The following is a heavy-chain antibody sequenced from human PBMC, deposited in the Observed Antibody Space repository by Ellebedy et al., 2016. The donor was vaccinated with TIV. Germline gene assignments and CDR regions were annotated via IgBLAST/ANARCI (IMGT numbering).Heavy chain of an antibody. CDR1: GLTFSNHA. J-gene: IGHJ4*02. Sequence: GESLKISXVVSGLTFSNHAMSWVRQTPGKGLEWVALISYDGNNKYYADSVKGRFAISRDNSKNTVSLQMDSLRTEDTALYYCASGIYCRGETCYSEWGQGTLVTVSS. CDR3: ASGIYCRGETCYSE. D-gene: IGHD2-15*01. CDR2: ISYDGNNK. V-gene: IGHV3-30*09.